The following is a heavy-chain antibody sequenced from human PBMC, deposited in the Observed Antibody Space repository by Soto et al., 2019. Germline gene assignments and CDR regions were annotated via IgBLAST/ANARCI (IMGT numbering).Heavy chain of an antibody. CDR2: IYYSGST. V-gene: IGHV4-59*01. D-gene: IGHD2-21*02. CDR1: GGSISGYY. CDR3: ARDRNGGNSEGEYVDAFDI. J-gene: IGHJ3*02. Sequence: SETLSLTCTVSGGSISGYYWSWIRQPPGKGLEWIGYIYYSGSTNYNPSLKSRVTISVDTSKNQFSLKLSSVTAADTAVYYCARDRNGGNSEGEYVDAFDIWGQGTMVTVSS.